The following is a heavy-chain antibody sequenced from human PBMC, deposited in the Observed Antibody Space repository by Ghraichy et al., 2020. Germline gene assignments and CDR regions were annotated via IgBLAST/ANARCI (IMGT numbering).Heavy chain of an antibody. CDR2: IDFSGGS. V-gene: IGHV4-59*01. CDR3: ARAMRFHWYFDR. Sequence: SETLSLTCTVSGGSISSYYWSWLRQPPGKGLEWIGNIDFSGGSKYSPSLTSRVTISVDTSKNQFSLKLDSVTAADTAVYYCARAMRFHWYFDRWGRGSLVTVSS. CDR1: GGSISSYY. J-gene: IGHJ2*01.